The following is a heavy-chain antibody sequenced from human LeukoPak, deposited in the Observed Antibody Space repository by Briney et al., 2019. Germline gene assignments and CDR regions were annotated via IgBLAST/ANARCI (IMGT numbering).Heavy chain of an antibody. CDR3: ARDRGSGWYFSNWFDP. Sequence: SETLSLTCTVSGGSISSYYWSWIRQPPGKGLEWIGYIYYSGSTNYNPSLKSRVTISVDTSKNQFSLKLSSVTAADTAVYYCARDRGSGWYFSNWFDPWGQGTLVTVSS. CDR1: GGSISSYY. V-gene: IGHV4-59*01. J-gene: IGHJ5*02. D-gene: IGHD6-19*01. CDR2: IYYSGST.